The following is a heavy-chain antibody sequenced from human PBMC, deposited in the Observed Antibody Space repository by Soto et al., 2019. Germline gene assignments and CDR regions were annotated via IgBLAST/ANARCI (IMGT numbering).Heavy chain of an antibody. CDR1: GFSLSTSGVG. CDR3: AHKGGRGAGMDV. Sequence: QITLKESGPTLVKPTQTLTLTCTFSGFSLSTSGVGVGWIRQPPGKALEWLALIYWDEDKRYSPSLKTRLTITTDTSTNEVVLTMTNMDPVDTGTYYCAHKGGRGAGMDVWGQGTTVAVSS. V-gene: IGHV2-5*02. CDR2: IYWDEDK. D-gene: IGHD2-15*01. J-gene: IGHJ6*02.